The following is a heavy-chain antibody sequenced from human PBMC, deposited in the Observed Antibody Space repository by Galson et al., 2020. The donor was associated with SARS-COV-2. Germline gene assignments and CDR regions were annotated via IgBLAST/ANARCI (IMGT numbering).Heavy chain of an antibody. D-gene: IGHD3-3*01. J-gene: IGHJ6*03. CDR2: IYYSGST. CDR1: GGSISSGDYY. V-gene: IGHV4-30-4*01. CDR3: ARGGRFLEWLLSVNYYYYMDV. Sequence: SETLSLICTVSGGSISSGDYYRSWIRQPPGKGLEWIGYIYYSGSTYYNPSLKSRVTISVDTSKNQFSLKLSSVTAADTAVYYCARGGRFLEWLLSVNYYYYMDVWGKGTTVTVSS.